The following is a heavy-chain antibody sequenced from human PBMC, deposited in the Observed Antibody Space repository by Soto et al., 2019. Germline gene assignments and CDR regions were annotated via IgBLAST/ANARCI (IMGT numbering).Heavy chain of an antibody. Sequence: GGSLRLSCAASGFTFSSYAMSWVRQAPGKGLEWVSAISGSGGSTYYADSVKGRFTSSKDNSKNTLYLQMNSLRAEDKAVYYYAKSGSEARDILTDYYSEDYYYYYMDVWGKGTTVTVSS. V-gene: IGHV3-23*01. J-gene: IGHJ6*03. CDR3: AKSGSEARDILTDYYSEDYYYYYMDV. D-gene: IGHD3-9*01. CDR1: GFTFSSYA. CDR2: ISGSGGST.